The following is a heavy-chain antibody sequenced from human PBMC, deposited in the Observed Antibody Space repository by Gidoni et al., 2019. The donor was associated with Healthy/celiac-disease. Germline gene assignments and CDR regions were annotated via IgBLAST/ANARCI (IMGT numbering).Heavy chain of an antibody. CDR1: GGSISSGDYY. D-gene: IGHD5-18*01. J-gene: IGHJ5*02. V-gene: IGHV4-30-4*01. CDR2: IYYSGST. CDR3: ARSPTYGYSYGYGWFDP. Sequence: QVQLQESGPGLVKPSQTLSLTCTVSGGSISSGDYYWSWIRQPPGKGLEWIGYIYYSGSTYYNPSLKSRFTISVDTSKNQFSLKLSSVTAADTAVYYCARSPTYGYSYGYGWFDPWGQGTLVTVSS.